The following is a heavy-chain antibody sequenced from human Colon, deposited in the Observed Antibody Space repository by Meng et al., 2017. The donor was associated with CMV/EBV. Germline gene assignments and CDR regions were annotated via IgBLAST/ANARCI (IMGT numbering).Heavy chain of an antibody. D-gene: IGHD1-14*01. Sequence: SETLSLTCSVSGGSISSTTYYWSWIRQPPGKGLEWIGYIYYSGSTNYNPSLKSRVTISVDTSKNQFSLKLSSVTAADTAVYYCARGPHFSLKPRGMDVWGQGTTVTVSS. CDR3: ARGPHFSLKPRGMDV. J-gene: IGHJ6*02. CDR2: IYYSGST. V-gene: IGHV4-61*01. CDR1: GGSISSTTYY.